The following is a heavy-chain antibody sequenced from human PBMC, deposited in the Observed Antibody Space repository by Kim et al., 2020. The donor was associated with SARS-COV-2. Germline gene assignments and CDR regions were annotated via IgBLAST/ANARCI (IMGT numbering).Heavy chain of an antibody. J-gene: IGHJ4*02. Sequence: GGSLRLSCAPSGFTFSSYAMSWVRQAPGKGLEWVSTISGSGGSTYYADSVKGRFTISRDNSKNTLYLQMNSLRAEDTAVYYCATQKGEYSYGYVVELHFDSWGQGTLVTVSS. V-gene: IGHV3-23*01. D-gene: IGHD5-18*01. CDR3: ATQKGEYSYGYVVELHFDS. CDR2: ISGSGGST. CDR1: GFTFSSYA.